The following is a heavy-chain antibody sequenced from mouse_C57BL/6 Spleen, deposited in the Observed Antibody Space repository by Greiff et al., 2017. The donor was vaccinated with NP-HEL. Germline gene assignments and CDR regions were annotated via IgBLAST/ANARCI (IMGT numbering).Heavy chain of an antibody. Sequence: EVQLQQSGPELVKPGASVKISCKASGYTFTDYYMNWVKQSHGKSLEWIGDINPNNGGTSYNQKFKGKATLTVDKSSSTAYMELRSLTSEDSAVYYCASGVVATPYWYFDVWGTGTTVTVSS. J-gene: IGHJ1*03. CDR1: GYTFTDYY. CDR2: INPNNGGT. D-gene: IGHD1-1*01. CDR3: ASGVVATPYWYFDV. V-gene: IGHV1-26*01.